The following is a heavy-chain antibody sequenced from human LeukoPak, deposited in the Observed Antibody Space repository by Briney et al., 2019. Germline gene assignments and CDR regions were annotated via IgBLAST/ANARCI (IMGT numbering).Heavy chain of an antibody. V-gene: IGHV4-59*12. CDR3: ARVVCSSTSCLEDYFDY. J-gene: IGHJ4*02. CDR1: GGPISSYY. D-gene: IGHD2-2*01. Sequence: SETLSLTCTVSGGPISSYYWSWIRQPPGKGLEWIGYIYYSGSTNYNPSLKSRVTISVDTSKNQFSLKLSSVTAADTAVYYCARVVCSSTSCLEDYFDYWGQGTLVTVSS. CDR2: IYYSGST.